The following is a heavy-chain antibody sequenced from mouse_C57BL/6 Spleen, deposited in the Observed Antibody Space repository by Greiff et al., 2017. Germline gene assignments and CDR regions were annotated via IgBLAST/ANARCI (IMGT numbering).Heavy chain of an antibody. D-gene: IGHD3-2*02. CDR2: IDPSDSYT. CDR1: GYTFTSYW. V-gene: IGHV1-69*01. CDR3: ARRSSSGYVDY. Sequence: VQLQQPGAELVMPGASVKLSCKASGYTFTSYWMHWVKQRPGQGLEWIGKIDPSDSYTNYNQKFKGKSTLTVDKSSSTAYMQLSSLTSEDSAVYYCARRSSSGYVDYWGQGTTLTVSS. J-gene: IGHJ2*01.